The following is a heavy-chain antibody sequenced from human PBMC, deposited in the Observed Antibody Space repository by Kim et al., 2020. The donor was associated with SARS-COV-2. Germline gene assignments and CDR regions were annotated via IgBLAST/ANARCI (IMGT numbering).Heavy chain of an antibody. V-gene: IGHV4-34*01. CDR1: GGSFSGYY. CDR2: INHSGST. J-gene: IGHJ4*02. D-gene: IGHD2-15*01. Sequence: SETLSLTCAVYGGSFSGYYWGWIRQPPGKGLEWIGEINHSGSTNYNPSLKSRVTISVDTSKNQFSLKLSSVTAADTAVYYCARAVPSVVAATPLDYWGQGTLVTVSS. CDR3: ARAVPSVVAATPLDY.